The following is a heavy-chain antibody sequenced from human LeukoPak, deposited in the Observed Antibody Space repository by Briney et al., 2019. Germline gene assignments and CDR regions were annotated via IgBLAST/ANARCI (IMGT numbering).Heavy chain of an antibody. Sequence: ASVKVSCKASGYTFTDYYMHWVRQAPGQGFEWMGRINPNDGDTNYAQKFQGRVTMTRDTSISTAHMEVSRLRSDDTAVYYCARANFLYCSSTTCLFDYWGQGTLVTVSS. V-gene: IGHV1-2*06. CDR2: INPNDGDT. D-gene: IGHD2-2*01. J-gene: IGHJ4*02. CDR1: GYTFTDYY. CDR3: ARANFLYCSSTTCLFDY.